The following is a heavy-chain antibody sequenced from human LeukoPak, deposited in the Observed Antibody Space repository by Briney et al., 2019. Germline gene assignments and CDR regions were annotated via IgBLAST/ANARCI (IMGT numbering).Heavy chain of an antibody. Sequence: ASVKVSCKASGYTFTSYDINWVRQATGQGLEWMGGIIPIFDTANYAQKFQGRVTITADESTSTAYMELSSLRSEDTAVYYCARSFWPSMVFDYWGQGALVTVS. V-gene: IGHV1-69*13. D-gene: IGHD3-10*01. CDR2: IIPIFDTA. CDR3: ARSFWPSMVFDY. CDR1: GYTFTSYD. J-gene: IGHJ4*02.